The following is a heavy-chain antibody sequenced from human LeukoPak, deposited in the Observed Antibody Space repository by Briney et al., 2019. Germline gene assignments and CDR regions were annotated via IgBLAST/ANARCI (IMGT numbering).Heavy chain of an antibody. Sequence: GGSLRLSCAASGFTFSGYGMHWVRQAPGKGLEWVGVISYNGNNQYYADSVKGRFTISRDNSQSTLYVQLNSLRVEDTAVYYCARGGEGNDWYFDLWGRGTLVTVSS. CDR3: ARGGEGNDWYFDL. J-gene: IGHJ2*01. D-gene: IGHD3-10*01. CDR2: ISYNGNNQ. CDR1: GFTFSGYG. V-gene: IGHV3-30*03.